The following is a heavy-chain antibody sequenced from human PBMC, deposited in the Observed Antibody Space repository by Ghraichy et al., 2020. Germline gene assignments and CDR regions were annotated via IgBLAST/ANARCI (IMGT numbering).Heavy chain of an antibody. CDR3: AKVLLFCSGGNCYRNFDY. J-gene: IGHJ4*02. V-gene: IGHV3-23*01. D-gene: IGHD2-15*01. CDR2: ISSGGGT. Sequence: GESLNISCAASGFTFTTYAMSWVRQAPGKGLDWVSLISSGGGTYYADSVKDRFTISRDNSKNTLSLQMNSLRAEDTAVYYCAKVLLFCSGGNCYRNFDYWGRGTLVTVSS. CDR1: GFTFTTYA.